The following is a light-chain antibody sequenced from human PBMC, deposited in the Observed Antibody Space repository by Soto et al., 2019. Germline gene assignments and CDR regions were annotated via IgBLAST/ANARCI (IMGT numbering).Light chain of an antibody. CDR3: QQSYSTPIT. CDR1: QSISGW. CDR2: AAS. Sequence: DIQMTQSPSTLAASVGGGVTSTFRASQSISGWLAWYQQIPGKAPKLLIYAASSLQSGVPARFSGSGSGTDFTLTISSLQPEDFVTYYCQQSYSTPITVGKGTRLEIK. V-gene: IGKV1-39*01. J-gene: IGKJ5*01.